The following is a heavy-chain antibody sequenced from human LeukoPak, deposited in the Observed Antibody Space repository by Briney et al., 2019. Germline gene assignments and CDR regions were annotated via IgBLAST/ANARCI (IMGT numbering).Heavy chain of an antibody. D-gene: IGHD6-13*01. V-gene: IGHV4-4*07. CDR1: GGSISSYY. J-gene: IGHJ4*02. CDR3: ARETYSSSRYWADY. CDR2: IYTSGST. Sequence: SETLSLTCTVSGGSISSYYWSWIRQPAGKGLEWIGRIYTSGSTNYNPSLKSRVTMSVDTSKNQFSLKLSSVTAADTAVYYCARETYSSSRYWADYWGQGTLVTVSS.